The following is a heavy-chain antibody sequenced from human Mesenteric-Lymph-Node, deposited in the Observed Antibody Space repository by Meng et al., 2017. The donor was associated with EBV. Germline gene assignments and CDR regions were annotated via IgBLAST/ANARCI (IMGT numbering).Heavy chain of an antibody. J-gene: IGHJ4*02. V-gene: IGHV4-34*01. CDR2: INRVGST. CDR1: GGSFGGYF. CDR3: VRCGAVTLVQGGPDH. Sequence: HLRQWGAGLLQPSETLSLTCGVSGGSFGGYFWSWIRQPPGKGLEWIGEINRVGSTNYNPSLKSRLTMSVDTSKNHFSLKLTSVTAADTAVYYCVRCGAVTLVQGGPDHWGQGTLVTVSS. D-gene: IGHD3-10*01.